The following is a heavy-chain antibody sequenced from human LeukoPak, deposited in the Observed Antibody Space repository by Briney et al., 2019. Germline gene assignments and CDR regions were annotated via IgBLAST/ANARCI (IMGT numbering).Heavy chain of an antibody. J-gene: IGHJ4*02. CDR1: GYTLTNFG. V-gene: IGHV1-18*01. CDR2: ISGGNGNT. Sequence: ASVKVSCKTSGYTLTNFGIGWVRQAPGQGLEWMGWISGGNGNTDYPQTLQDRFTMTTDTSTNTAYMELRNLRSDDTAVYYCARDLPLGSMGGSAFDLWGQGTLVIVSS. D-gene: IGHD2-15*01. CDR3: ARDLPLGSMGGSAFDL.